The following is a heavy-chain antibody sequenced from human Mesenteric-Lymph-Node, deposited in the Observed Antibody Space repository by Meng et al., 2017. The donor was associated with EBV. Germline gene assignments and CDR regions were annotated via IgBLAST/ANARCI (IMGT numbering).Heavy chain of an antibody. CDR2: INTKTGKP. Sequence: QVQLLQSGSELKKPGASVKVSCKASAYTYTSYAINWVRQAPGQGLEWIGWINTKTGKPAYAQGFTGRFVFSLDTSVSTAYLQISTLKAEDTAVYFCARGVGSYSDYWGQGTLVTVSS. J-gene: IGHJ4*02. D-gene: IGHD1-26*01. CDR1: AYTYTSYA. V-gene: IGHV7-4-1*02. CDR3: ARGVGSYSDY.